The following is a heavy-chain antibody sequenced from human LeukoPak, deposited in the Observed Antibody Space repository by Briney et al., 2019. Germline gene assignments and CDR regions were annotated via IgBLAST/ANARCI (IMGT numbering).Heavy chain of an antibody. CDR1: GGTFSSYA. D-gene: IGHD2-2*01. J-gene: IGHJ4*02. CDR3: AGSSTRDLDY. CDR2: IIPILGIA. Sequence: GASVKVSCKASGGTFSSYAISWVQQAPGQGLEWMGRIIPILGIANYAQKFQGRVTITADKSTSTAHMELSSLRSEDTAVYYCAGSSTRDLDYWGQGTLVTVSS. V-gene: IGHV1-69*04.